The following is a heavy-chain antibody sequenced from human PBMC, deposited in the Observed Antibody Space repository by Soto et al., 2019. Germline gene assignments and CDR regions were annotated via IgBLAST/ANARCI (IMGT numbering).Heavy chain of an antibody. CDR2: IYYSGST. CDR3: AIHRHTVTTAFDY. CDR1: AGSISSSGYY. V-gene: IGHV4-39*01. D-gene: IGHD4-17*01. Sequence: QLQLQESGPGLVKPSETLSLTCTVSAGSISSSGYYWGWIRQPPGRGVEWIGSIYYSGSTYDNQSLKSRVSVSVHTSNNHFSLKLSSVTAAETAVYYFAIHRHTVTTAFDYWCQGSLVTVSS. J-gene: IGHJ4*02.